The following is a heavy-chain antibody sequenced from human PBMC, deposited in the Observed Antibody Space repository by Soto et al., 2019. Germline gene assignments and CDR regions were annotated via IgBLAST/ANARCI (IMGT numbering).Heavy chain of an antibody. Sequence: SQTLSLTCGISGDSVSSNSAAWNWLRQSPSRGLEWLGRTYYRSKWYNDYAVSVESRITINPDTSRNHFSLQLNFVTPEDTAVYFCARGEQYSGRIFDYWGQGTLVTVSS. V-gene: IGHV6-1*01. CDR1: GDSVSSNSAA. CDR2: TYYRSKWYN. D-gene: IGHD1-26*01. CDR3: ARGEQYSGRIFDY. J-gene: IGHJ4*02.